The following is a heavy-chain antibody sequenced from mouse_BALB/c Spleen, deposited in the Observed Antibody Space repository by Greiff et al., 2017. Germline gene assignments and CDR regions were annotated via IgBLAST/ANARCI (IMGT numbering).Heavy chain of an antibody. CDR3: ARRLGTTFDY. V-gene: IGHV14-3*02. CDR1: GFNIKDTY. Sequence: EVKLQESGAELVKPGASVKLSCTASGFNIKDTYMHWVKQRPEQGLEWIGRIDPANGNTKYDPKFQGKATITADTSSNTAYLQLSSLTSEDTAVYYCARRLGTTFDYWGQGTTLTVSS. CDR2: IDPANGNT. J-gene: IGHJ2*01. D-gene: IGHD4-1*01.